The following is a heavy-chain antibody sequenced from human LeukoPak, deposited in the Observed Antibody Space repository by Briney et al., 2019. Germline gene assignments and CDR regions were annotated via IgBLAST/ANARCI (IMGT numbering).Heavy chain of an antibody. D-gene: IGHD6-19*01. Sequence: ASVKLSCKASGGTFSSYAISWVRQAPGQGLEWMGGIIPIFGTANYAQKFQGRVTITADESTSTAYMELSSLRSEDTAVYYCARDTEYSSGWYWFDPWGQGTLVTVSS. CDR3: ARDTEYSSGWYWFDP. CDR1: GGTFSSYA. V-gene: IGHV1-69*01. CDR2: IIPIFGTA. J-gene: IGHJ5*02.